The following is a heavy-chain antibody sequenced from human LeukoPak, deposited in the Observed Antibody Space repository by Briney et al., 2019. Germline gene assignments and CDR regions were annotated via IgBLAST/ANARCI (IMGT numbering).Heavy chain of an antibody. D-gene: IGHD2-2*02. Sequence: PSETLSLTSTFLAGSSSSRSSYGGGIHQPSGKGLGGFGSIYYSGSSYYNPSLKSRVTISVDTPKNQFSLRLSSVTAADTAVYFCARVVPAAIGYYQHWGQGTLVTVSS. CDR3: ARVVPAAIGYYQH. CDR1: AGSSSSRSSY. J-gene: IGHJ1*01. V-gene: IGHV4-39*01. CDR2: IYYSGSS.